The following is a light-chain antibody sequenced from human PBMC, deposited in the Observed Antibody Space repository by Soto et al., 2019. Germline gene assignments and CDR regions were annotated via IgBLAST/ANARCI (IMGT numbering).Light chain of an antibody. V-gene: IGKV3-20*01. CDR1: QSISNSY. Sequence: DIVLTQSPGTLRLTQRERATLSCRASQSISNSYLAWFQQKPGQSPRLLIYGASSRPTGIPDRFSGSGSGTDFTLAISRLELEYLALYYCQQYGSSPFTFGGGTRVEIK. CDR3: QQYGSSPFT. CDR2: GAS. J-gene: IGKJ4*01.